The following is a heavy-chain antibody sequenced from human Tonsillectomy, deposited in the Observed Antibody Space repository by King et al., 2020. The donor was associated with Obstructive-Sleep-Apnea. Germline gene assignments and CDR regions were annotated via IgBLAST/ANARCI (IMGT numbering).Heavy chain of an antibody. J-gene: IGHJ4*02. CDR1: GITFSRYA. V-gene: IGHV3-30*18. CDR2: ISDDESNK. D-gene: IGHD3-10*01. CDR3: AKSKSGGTDFLIEY. Sequence: VQLVESGGDVVQPGRSLRLSCAASGITFSRYAMHWVRQAPGRRLEWVAIISDDESNKYYAGSVKGRFTISRDNSKSTLFLQMNSLRVEDTALYYCAKSKSGGTDFLIEYWGQGTLVTVSS.